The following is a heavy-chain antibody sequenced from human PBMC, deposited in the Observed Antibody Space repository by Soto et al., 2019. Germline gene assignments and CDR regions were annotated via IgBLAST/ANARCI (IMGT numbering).Heavy chain of an antibody. D-gene: IGHD1-26*01. Sequence: QVQLQESGPGLVKPSQTLSLTCTVSGGSIRSGEHYWSWIRQPPGKGLEWIGYIFYSGSTHYNPSRKSGLSVSVDTSKNQFSLNLNSVTAADTAFYYCARWDGRWFDPWGQGTLVTVSS. CDR2: IFYSGST. CDR3: ARWDGRWFDP. V-gene: IGHV4-30-4*01. CDR1: GGSIRSGEHY. J-gene: IGHJ5*02.